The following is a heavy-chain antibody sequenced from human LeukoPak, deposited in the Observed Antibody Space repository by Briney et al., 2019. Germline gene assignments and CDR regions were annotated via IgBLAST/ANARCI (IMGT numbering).Heavy chain of an antibody. D-gene: IGHD6-13*01. CDR1: GFTLSCYA. CDR2: ISGSGGST. V-gene: IGHV3-23*01. Sequence: GGSLRLSCAASGFTLSCYAMSWLRQAPAKGLAGVSAISGSGGSTYYADSVKGRFTISTDNSKNTLYLQMNSLRGEDTAVYYCAKDGVGSSRENYYYYMDVWGKGTTVTVSS. J-gene: IGHJ6*03. CDR3: AKDGVGSSRENYYYYMDV.